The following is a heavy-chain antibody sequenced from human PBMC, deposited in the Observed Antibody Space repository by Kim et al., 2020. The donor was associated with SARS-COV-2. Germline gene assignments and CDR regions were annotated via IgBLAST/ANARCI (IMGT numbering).Heavy chain of an antibody. D-gene: IGHD4-17*01. CDR2: ISSSSSSYI. J-gene: IGHJ4*02. CDR3: ARERGPDYGGLGY. Sequence: GGSLRLSCAASGFTFSSYSMNWVRQAPGKGLEWVSSISSSSSSYIYYADSVKGRFTISRDNAKNSLYLQMNSLRAEDTAVYYCARERGPDYGGLGYWGQGTLVTVSS. V-gene: IGHV3-21*01. CDR1: GFTFSSYS.